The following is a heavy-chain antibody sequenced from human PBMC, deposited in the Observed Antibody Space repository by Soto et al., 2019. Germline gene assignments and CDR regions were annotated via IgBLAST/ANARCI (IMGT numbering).Heavy chain of an antibody. CDR3: ARPSVTGTTLY. D-gene: IGHD1-20*01. V-gene: IGHV4-39*01. CDR2: IHYSGST. CDR1: GGTISSSNYY. Sequence: AETLSLTCTVSGGTISSSNYYWGWIRQPQGKGLEWIGNIHYSGSTYYNPSLKSRVTISVDTSKNQFSLKLSSVTAADTAVYYCARPSVTGTTLYWGQGTQVTVS. J-gene: IGHJ4*02.